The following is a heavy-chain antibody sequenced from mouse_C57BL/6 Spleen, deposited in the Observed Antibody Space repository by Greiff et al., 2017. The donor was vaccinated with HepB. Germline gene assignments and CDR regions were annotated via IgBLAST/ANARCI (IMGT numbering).Heavy chain of an antibody. J-gene: IGHJ4*01. Sequence: QVQLQQSGPELVKPGASVKISCKASGYAFSSSWMNWVKQRPGKGLEWIGRIYPGDGDTNYNGKFKGKATLTADKSSSTAYMQLSSLTSADSAVYFCAISIGNYVAMDYWGQRTSVTVSS. D-gene: IGHD2-1*01. CDR3: AISIGNYVAMDY. CDR2: IYPGDGDT. CDR1: GYAFSSSW. V-gene: IGHV1-82*01.